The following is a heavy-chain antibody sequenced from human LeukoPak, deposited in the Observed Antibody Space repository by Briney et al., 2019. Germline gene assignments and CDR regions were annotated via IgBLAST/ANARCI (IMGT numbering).Heavy chain of an antibody. CDR3: TTDPVYGSNWYPFIDY. CDR2: IKSKTDAGTT. V-gene: IGHV3-15*01. Sequence: GSLRLSCAASGFTFSNAWMSWVRQAPGKGLEWVGRIKSKTDAGTTDYAAPVKGRFTISRDDSKDTLYLQMNSLKTEDTAMYYCTTDPVYGSNWYPFIDYWGQGTLVTVS. J-gene: IGHJ4*02. CDR1: GFTFSNAW. D-gene: IGHD6-13*01.